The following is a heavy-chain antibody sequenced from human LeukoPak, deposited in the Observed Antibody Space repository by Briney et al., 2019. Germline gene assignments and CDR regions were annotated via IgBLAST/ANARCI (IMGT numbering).Heavy chain of an antibody. CDR2: ISGSGGST. CDR1: GFTFSSYA. CDR3: AKGGYCSSTSCYHNWFDP. Sequence: GGSLRLSCAASGFTFSSYAMSWVRQAPGKGLEWVSAISGSGGSTYYADSVKGRFTISRDNSKDTLYLQMNSLRAEDTAVYYCAKGGYCSSTSCYHNWFDPWGQGTLVTVSS. J-gene: IGHJ5*02. V-gene: IGHV3-23*01. D-gene: IGHD2-2*01.